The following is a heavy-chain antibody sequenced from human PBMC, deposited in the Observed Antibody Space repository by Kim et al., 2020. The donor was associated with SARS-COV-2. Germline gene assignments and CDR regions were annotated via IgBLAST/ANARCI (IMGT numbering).Heavy chain of an antibody. D-gene: IGHD5-18*01. Sequence: SETLSLTCTVSGGSISSGGYYWSWIRQHPGKGLEWIGYIYYSGSTYYNPSLKSRVTISVDTSKNQFSLKLSSVTAADTAVYYCAIQLWNYWYFDLWGRGTLVTVSS. CDR1: GGSISSGGYY. CDR2: IYYSGST. CDR3: AIQLWNYWYFDL. J-gene: IGHJ2*01. V-gene: IGHV4-31*03.